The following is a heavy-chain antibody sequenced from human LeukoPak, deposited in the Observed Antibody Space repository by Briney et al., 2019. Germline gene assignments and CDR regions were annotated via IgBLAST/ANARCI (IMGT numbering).Heavy chain of an antibody. CDR2: LSFDGTIT. D-gene: IGHD3-10*01. CDR3: ARDSTYYYDSGSSGPHYFGY. V-gene: IGHV3-30*03. Sequence: GGSLRLSCAASGFTFSDYYMSWIRQAPGKGLEWVAVLSFDGTITYYADSVKGRFTISRDNSKNTLYLQLNSLRAEDTAVYYCARDSTYYYDSGSSGPHYFGYWGQGTLVTVSS. CDR1: GFTFSDYY. J-gene: IGHJ4*02.